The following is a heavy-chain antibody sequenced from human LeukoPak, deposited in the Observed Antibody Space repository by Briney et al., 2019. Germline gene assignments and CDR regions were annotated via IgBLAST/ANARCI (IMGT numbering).Heavy chain of an antibody. D-gene: IGHD4-17*01. J-gene: IGHJ4*02. V-gene: IGHV3-23*01. CDR2: ISSSGGTT. CDR3: AKGNFDDYGDSSWGVY. CDR1: GFTFSGYA. Sequence: HPGGSLRLSCAASGFTFSGYAMSWVRQAPGKGLEWVSAISSSGGTTYYADSVKGRFTISRDNSKNTLYLQMNSLRAEDTAVYYCAKGNFDDYGDSSWGVYWGQGTLVTVSS.